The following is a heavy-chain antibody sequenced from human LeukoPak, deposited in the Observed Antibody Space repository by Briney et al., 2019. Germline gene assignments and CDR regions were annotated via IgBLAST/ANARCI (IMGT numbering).Heavy chain of an antibody. CDR2: IKQDGSEK. CDR1: GFTFSSYW. J-gene: IGHJ4*02. V-gene: IGHV3-7*01. D-gene: IGHD3-22*01. Sequence: GGSLRLSCAASGFTFSSYWMSWVRQAPGMGLEWVTNIKQDGSEKYYVDSVQGRFTISRDNAKNSLYLQMNSLRAEDTAVYYCVRSSSSGYHSRWGQGNLATVSS. CDR3: VRSSSSGYHSR.